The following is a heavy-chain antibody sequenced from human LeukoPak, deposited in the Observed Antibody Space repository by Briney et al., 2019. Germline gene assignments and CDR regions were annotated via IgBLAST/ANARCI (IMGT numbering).Heavy chain of an antibody. CDR3: ARGPDYYYYGMDV. Sequence: SETLSLTCTVSGGSISSYYWSWIRQPPGKGLEWIGYIYYSGSTNYNPSLKSRVTISVDTSKNQFSLKLSSVTAADTAVYYCARGPDYYYYGMDVWGQGTTVTVSS. J-gene: IGHJ6*02. CDR1: GGSISSYY. CDR2: IYYSGST. V-gene: IGHV4-59*01.